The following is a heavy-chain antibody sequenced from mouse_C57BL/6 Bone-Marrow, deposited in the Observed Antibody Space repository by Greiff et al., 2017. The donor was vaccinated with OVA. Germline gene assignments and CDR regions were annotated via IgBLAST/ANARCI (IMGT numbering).Heavy chain of an antibody. J-gene: IGHJ1*03. D-gene: IGHD1-1*01. CDR3: ARPHYYGSPYWYFDV. V-gene: IGHV5-17*01. Sequence: EVQRVESGGGLVKPGGSLKLSCAASGFTFSDYGMHWVRQAPEKGLEWVAYISSGSSTIYYADTVKGRFTISRDNAKNTLFLQMTSLRSEDTAMYYCARPHYYGSPYWYFDVWGTGTTVTVSS. CDR2: ISSGSSTI. CDR1: GFTFSDYG.